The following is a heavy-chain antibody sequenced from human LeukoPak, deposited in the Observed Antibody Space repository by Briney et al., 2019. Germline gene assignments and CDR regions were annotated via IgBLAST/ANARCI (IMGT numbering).Heavy chain of an antibody. CDR2: IKQDGGEE. CDR1: GFTYSTYW. CDR3: ARLNYYANKGPDAFDI. D-gene: IGHD3-10*01. J-gene: IGHJ3*02. Sequence: GGSLRLSCAASGFTYSTYWMTWARQAPGKGLEGGADIKQDGGEEYYVDSATGRLTISRANARNSLYLQMNSLRPEDTAVYFCARLNYYANKGPDAFDIWGQGTTVTVSS. V-gene: IGHV3-7*01.